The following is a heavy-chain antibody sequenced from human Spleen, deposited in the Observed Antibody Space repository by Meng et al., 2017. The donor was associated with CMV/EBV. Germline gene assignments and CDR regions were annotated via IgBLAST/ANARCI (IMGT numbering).Heavy chain of an antibody. Sequence: GESLKISCVASGFGFSSYGMHWGRQAPGKGLEWVAVISYDGSSKSYADSVKGRFTISRDNAKNSLYLQMHSLRAEDTAVYYCARALHYYGSGTLDSWGQGTLVTVSS. CDR1: GFGFSSYG. CDR2: ISYDGSSK. V-gene: IGHV3-30*03. D-gene: IGHD3-10*01. J-gene: IGHJ4*02. CDR3: ARALHYYGSGTLDS.